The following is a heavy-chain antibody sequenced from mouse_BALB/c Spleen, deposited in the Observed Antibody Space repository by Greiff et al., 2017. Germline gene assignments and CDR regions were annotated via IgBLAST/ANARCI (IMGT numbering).Heavy chain of an antibody. V-gene: IGHV5-6*01. D-gene: IGHD2-4*01. J-gene: IGHJ1*01. Sequence: EVQLVESGGDLVKPGGSLKLSCAASGFTFSSYGMSWVRQTPDKRLEWVATISSGGSYTYYPDSVKGRFTISRDNAKNTLYLQMSSLKSEDTAMYYCARRDDYDEGLDNVWGAGTTVTVSS. CDR1: GFTFSSYG. CDR3: ARRDDYDEGLDNV. CDR2: ISSGGSYT.